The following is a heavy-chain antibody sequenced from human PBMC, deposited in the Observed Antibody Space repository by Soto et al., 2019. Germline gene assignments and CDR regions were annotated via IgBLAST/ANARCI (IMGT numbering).Heavy chain of an antibody. CDR2: INAGNGDT. CDR3: ASDSGYAGS. V-gene: IGHV1-3*01. CDR1: GYIFAN. Sequence: QVQLVQSGAEVKKPGASVKVSCKASGYIFANMHWVRQAPGQRLEWMGWINAGNGDTKYSQKFQGRVTITRDTSANTAYMELYSLRSEDTAVYYCASDSGYAGSWGQGTLVTISS. D-gene: IGHD5-12*01. J-gene: IGHJ5*02.